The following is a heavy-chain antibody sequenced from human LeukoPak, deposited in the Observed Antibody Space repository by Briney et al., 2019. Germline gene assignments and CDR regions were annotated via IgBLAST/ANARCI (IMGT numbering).Heavy chain of an antibody. CDR2: ISSSGRTI. Sequence: PGGSLRLSCAASGFTFSSYEMNWVRQAPGKGLEWVSYISSSGRTIYYADSVKGRFTISRDNAKNSLSLQMNSLRDEDTALYYCAGAPRITVFGLIVPYALDIWGQGTVVTVSS. CDR3: AGAPRITVFGLIVPYALDI. D-gene: IGHD3-3*01. V-gene: IGHV3-48*03. CDR1: GFTFSSYE. J-gene: IGHJ3*02.